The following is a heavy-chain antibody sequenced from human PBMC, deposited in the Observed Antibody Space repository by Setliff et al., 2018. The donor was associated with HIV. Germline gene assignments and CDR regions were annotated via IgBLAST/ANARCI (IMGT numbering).Heavy chain of an antibody. CDR2: ISSSGSTI. J-gene: IGHJ4*02. V-gene: IGHV3-48*03. CDR1: GFTFSSYE. Sequence: LRLSCAASGFTFSSYEMNWVRQAPGKGLEWVSYISSSGSTIYYADSVKGRFTISRDNAKNSLYLQMNSLRAEDTAVYYCARVMIGYSGYDAFDYWGQGTLVTVSS. D-gene: IGHD5-12*01. CDR3: ARVMIGYSGYDAFDY.